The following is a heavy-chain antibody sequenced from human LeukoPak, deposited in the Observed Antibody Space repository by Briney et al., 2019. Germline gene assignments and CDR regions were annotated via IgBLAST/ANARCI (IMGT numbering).Heavy chain of an antibody. J-gene: IGHJ5*02. CDR2: IFSSVGN. CDR3: ARGGAVPAYNWFDP. D-gene: IGHD6-19*01. CDR1: GGSVSSGSYY. Sequence: PSETLSLTCTVSGGSVSSGSYYWSWIRQPAGKGLEWIGRIFSSVGNNYKPSLKSRVTMSVDTSTNHFSLNLSSVAAADMDIYYCARGGAVPAYNWFDPWGQGTLVTVSS. V-gene: IGHV4-61*10.